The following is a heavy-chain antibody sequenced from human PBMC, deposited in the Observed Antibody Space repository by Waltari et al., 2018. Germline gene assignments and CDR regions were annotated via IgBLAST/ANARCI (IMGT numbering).Heavy chain of an antibody. V-gene: IGHV4-59*01. CDR2: IYYSGST. J-gene: IGHJ5*02. D-gene: IGHD3-16*01. Sequence: QVQLQESGPGLVKPSATLSLTCTVSGGSISSYYWSWIRQPPGKGLEWIGYIYYSGSTNYNPSLKSRVTISVDTSKNQFSLKLSSVTAADTAVYYCARVSWGAAQSWGQGTLVTVSS. CDR1: GGSISSYY. CDR3: ARVSWGAAQS.